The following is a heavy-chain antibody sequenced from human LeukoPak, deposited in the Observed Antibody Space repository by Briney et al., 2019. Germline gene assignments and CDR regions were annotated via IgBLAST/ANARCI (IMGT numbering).Heavy chain of an antibody. V-gene: IGHV4-59*01. J-gene: IGHJ3*02. CDR1: GGSISNYY. CDR3: ARARGATIFQSAFDI. D-gene: IGHD5-24*01. Sequence: PSETLSLTCTVSGGSISNYYWSWIRQPPGKGLEWIGYIYYSGSTNYNPSLKSRVTISVDTSKNQFSLKLTSVTAADTAVYYCARARGATIFQSAFDIWGQGTMVTVSS. CDR2: IYYSGST.